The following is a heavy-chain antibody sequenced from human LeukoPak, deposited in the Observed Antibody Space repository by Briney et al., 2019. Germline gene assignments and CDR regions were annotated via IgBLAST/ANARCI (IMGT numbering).Heavy chain of an antibody. CDR2: MNPNSGNT. CDR1: GYTFTSYD. Sequence: ASVKVSCKASGYTFTSYDINLVRQATGQGLEWMGWMNPNSGNTGYAQKFQGRVTMTRNTSISTAYMELSSLRSEDTAVYYCARGLGDFWSGYLMPWGQGTLVTVSS. D-gene: IGHD3-3*01. CDR3: ARGLGDFWSGYLMP. V-gene: IGHV1-8*01. J-gene: IGHJ5*02.